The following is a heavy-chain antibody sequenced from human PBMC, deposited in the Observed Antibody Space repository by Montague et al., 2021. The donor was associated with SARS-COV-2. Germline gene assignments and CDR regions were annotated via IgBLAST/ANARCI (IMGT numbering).Heavy chain of an antibody. Sequence: SETLSLTCAVYGGSFSGYYWSWIRQPPEKGLEWIGEINQSGRTNNNPSLKSRVIISVDTSKNQFSLRLSSVTAADTAVYYCARRGRSVWGVTVSAELDYWGQGTLVTVSS. CDR3: ARRGRSVWGVTVSAELDY. V-gene: IGHV4-34*01. J-gene: IGHJ4*02. CDR1: GGSFSGYY. D-gene: IGHD3-10*01. CDR2: INQSGRT.